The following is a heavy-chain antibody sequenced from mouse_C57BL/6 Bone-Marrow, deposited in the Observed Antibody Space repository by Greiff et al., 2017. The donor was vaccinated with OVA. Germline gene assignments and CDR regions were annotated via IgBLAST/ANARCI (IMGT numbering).Heavy chain of an antibody. Sequence: EVKLVESEGGLVQPGRSMKLSCTASGFTFSDYYMAWVRQVPEKGLEWVANINYDGSSTYYLDSLKSRFIISRDNAKNILYLQMSSLKSEDTATYYCARAITTVVAYDWYFDVWGTGTTVTVSS. V-gene: IGHV5-16*01. D-gene: IGHD1-1*01. CDR1: GFTFSDYY. CDR3: ARAITTVVAYDWYFDV. J-gene: IGHJ1*03. CDR2: INYDGSST.